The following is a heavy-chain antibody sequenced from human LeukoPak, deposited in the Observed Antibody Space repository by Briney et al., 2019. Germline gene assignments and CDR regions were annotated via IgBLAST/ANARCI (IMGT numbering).Heavy chain of an antibody. CDR1: GYTFDVYY. CDR2: FNPSGSNT. D-gene: IGHD2-2*01. V-gene: IGHV1-46*02. J-gene: IGHJ4*02. CDR3: ARDGGGIVVVPALY. Sequence: ASVKVSCKASGYTFDVYYIHWVRQAPGHGLEWMGIFNPSGSNTNYAQRFQGRVTITRDTSASTAYMELSSLRSEDTAVYYCARDGGGIVVVPALYWGQGTLVTVSS.